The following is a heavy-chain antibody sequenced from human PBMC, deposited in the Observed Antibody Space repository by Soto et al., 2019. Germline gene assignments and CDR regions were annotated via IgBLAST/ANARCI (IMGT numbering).Heavy chain of an antibody. V-gene: IGHV3-30*03. D-gene: IGHD6-13*01. CDR2: ITYDGSTK. Sequence: GGSLRLSCAASGFTFSSYGMHWVRQAPGKGLEWVAVITYDGSTKYYADSVKGRFTISRDNAKNTLYLQMNSLRDEDTAVYYCASGIAAAGPYGMDVWGQGTTVTVSS. CDR3: ASGIAAAGPYGMDV. CDR1: GFTFSSYG. J-gene: IGHJ6*02.